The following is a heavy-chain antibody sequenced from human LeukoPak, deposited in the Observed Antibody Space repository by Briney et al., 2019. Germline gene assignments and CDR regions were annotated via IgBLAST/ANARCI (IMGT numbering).Heavy chain of an antibody. V-gene: IGHV3-43D*03. J-gene: IGHJ6*02. CDR1: GFKSDDFA. D-gene: IGHD4-23*01. CDR3: AKDFTPGGNPERGSYYYGMDV. CDR2: ITYDGGSA. Sequence: GGSLRLSCAASGFKSDDFAMHWVRQAPGKGLEWVSYITYDGGSAYYADSVKGRFTISRDNAKNSLYLQMNSLRAEDTALYYCAKDFTPGGNPERGSYYYGMDVWGQGTTVTVSS.